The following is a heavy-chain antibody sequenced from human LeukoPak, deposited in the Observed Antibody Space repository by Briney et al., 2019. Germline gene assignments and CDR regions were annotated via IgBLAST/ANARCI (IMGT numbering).Heavy chain of an antibody. Sequence: GGSLRLSCAASGFAVGSNYMSWVRQAPGKGLEWVSVIYSGGSTYYADSVKGRFTISRDNSKNTLYLQMNSLRAEDTAVYYCAKEPLPPYDFWSGYWDYWGQGTLVTVSS. CDR2: IYSGGST. CDR3: AKEPLPPYDFWSGYWDY. V-gene: IGHV3-53*01. D-gene: IGHD3-3*01. J-gene: IGHJ4*02. CDR1: GFAVGSNY.